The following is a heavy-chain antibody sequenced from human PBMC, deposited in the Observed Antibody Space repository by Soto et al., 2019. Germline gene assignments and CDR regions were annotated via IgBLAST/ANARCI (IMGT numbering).Heavy chain of an antibody. CDR3: ARAQYYYDSSGPTGWYFDL. D-gene: IGHD3-22*01. Sequence: GGSLRLSCAASGFTFSSYAMHWVRQAPGKGLEYVSAISSNGGSTYYADSVKGRFTISRDNSKNTLYLQMGSLRAEDMAVYYCARAQYYYDSSGPTGWYFDLWGRGTLVTVSS. J-gene: IGHJ2*01. CDR1: GFTFSSYA. V-gene: IGHV3-64*02. CDR2: ISSNGGST.